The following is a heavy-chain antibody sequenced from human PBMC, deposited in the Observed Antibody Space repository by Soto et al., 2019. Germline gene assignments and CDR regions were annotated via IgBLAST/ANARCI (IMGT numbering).Heavy chain of an antibody. CDR1: GFTFSHYY. J-gene: IGHJ4*02. CDR3: ARSHLYYDSSGYPDY. V-gene: IGHV3-11*01. Sequence: GGSLRLSCAASGFTFSHYYMSWIRQAPGKGLEWVSYISSSGSTIYYADSVKGRFTISRDNAKNSLYLQMNSLRAEDTAVYYCARSHLYYDSSGYPDYWGQGTLVTVSS. CDR2: ISSSGSTI. D-gene: IGHD3-22*01.